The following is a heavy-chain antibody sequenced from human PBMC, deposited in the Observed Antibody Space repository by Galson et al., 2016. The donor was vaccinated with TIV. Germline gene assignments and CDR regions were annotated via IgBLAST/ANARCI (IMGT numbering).Heavy chain of an antibody. V-gene: IGHV3-74*01. D-gene: IGHD2-8*02. CDR1: GFTFSNFW. Sequence: LRLSCAASGFTFSNFWMHWVRQVPGKGLVWVSRIKTDGSRTDYVDSVKGRFTIARDNVKNTVYLQMDSLGAEDTAVYYCARGQGYCTGGVCYSNWYFDLWGRGTLVTVSS. CDR3: ARGQGYCTGGVCYSNWYFDL. CDR2: IKTDGSRT. J-gene: IGHJ2*01.